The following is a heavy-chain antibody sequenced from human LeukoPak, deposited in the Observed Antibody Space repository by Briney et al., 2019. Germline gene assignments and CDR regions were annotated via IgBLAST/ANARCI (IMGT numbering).Heavy chain of an antibody. Sequence: GSLRLSCTASGFTFSNYWMHWVRQAPGKGLVWVSRIRTDGDTSYADSVRGRFTISRDNSKNTLYLQMNSLRAEDTAVYYCARDARVGDPFDYWGQGTLVTVSS. CDR2: IRTDGDT. J-gene: IGHJ4*02. CDR1: GFTFSNYW. V-gene: IGHV3-74*01. CDR3: ARDARVGDPFDY. D-gene: IGHD4-17*01.